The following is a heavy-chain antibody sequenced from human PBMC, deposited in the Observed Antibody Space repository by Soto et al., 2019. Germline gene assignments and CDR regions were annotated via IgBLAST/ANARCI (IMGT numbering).Heavy chain of an antibody. CDR2: IYHSGST. D-gene: IGHD6-13*01. Sequence: SETLSLTCAVSGYSISRGYTWGWIREPPGKGLEWIGSIYHSGSTYYNPSLKSRVTISVDTSKNQFSLKLSSVTAADTAVYYCARLVPGSGIAAANWFDPWGQGTLVTVSS. V-gene: IGHV4-38-2*01. CDR1: GYSISRGYT. J-gene: IGHJ5*02. CDR3: ARLVPGSGIAAANWFDP.